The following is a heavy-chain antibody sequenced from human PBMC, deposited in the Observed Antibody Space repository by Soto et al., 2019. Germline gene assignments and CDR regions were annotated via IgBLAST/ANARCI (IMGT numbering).Heavy chain of an antibody. V-gene: IGHV3-11*01. CDR2: ISSSGSTI. J-gene: IGHJ4*02. CDR3: ARGQHYYDSSGYPGY. CDR1: GFTFSDYY. Sequence: PGGSLRLSCAAPGFTFSDYYMSWIRQAPGKGLEWVSYISSSGSTIYYADSVKGRFTISRDNAKNSLYLQMNSLRAEDTAVYYCARGQHYYDSSGYPGYWGQGTLVTVSS. D-gene: IGHD3-22*01.